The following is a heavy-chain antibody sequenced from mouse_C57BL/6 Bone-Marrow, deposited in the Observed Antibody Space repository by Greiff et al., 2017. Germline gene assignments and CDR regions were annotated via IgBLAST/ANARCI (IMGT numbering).Heavy chain of an antibody. Sequence: QVQLQQSGAELARPGASVKMSCKASGYTFTSYTMHWVKQRPGQGLEWIGYINPSSGYTKYNQKFKDKATLTAAKSSSTAYMQLSSLTSEDSAVYYCARSKDYVPFDYWGQGTTLTVSS. CDR2: INPSSGYT. CDR3: ARSKDYVPFDY. D-gene: IGHD2-4*01. CDR1: GYTFTSYT. V-gene: IGHV1-4*01. J-gene: IGHJ2*01.